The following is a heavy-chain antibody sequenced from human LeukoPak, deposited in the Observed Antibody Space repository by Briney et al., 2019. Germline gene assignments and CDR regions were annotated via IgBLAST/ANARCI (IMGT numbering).Heavy chain of an antibody. V-gene: IGHV1-69*13. Sequence: SVKVSCKDSGGTFSSYAISWVRQAPGQGLEWTGGIIPIFGTANYAQKFQGRVTITADESTSTAYMELSSLSSEDTAVYYCASSLWFGELSNHPYYFDYWGQGTLVTVSS. J-gene: IGHJ4*02. CDR1: GGTFSSYA. CDR2: IIPIFGTA. CDR3: ASSLWFGELSNHPYYFDY. D-gene: IGHD3-10*01.